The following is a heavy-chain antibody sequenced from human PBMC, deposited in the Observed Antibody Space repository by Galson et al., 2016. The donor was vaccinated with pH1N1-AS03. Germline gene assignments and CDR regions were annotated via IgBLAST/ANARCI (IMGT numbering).Heavy chain of an antibody. V-gene: IGHV5-51*01. D-gene: IGHD5-24*01. CDR1: GYTFTNHW. CDR2: IYPLDSDI. Sequence: QSGAEVKKPGESLKISCKGSGYTFTNHWIAWVRQMTGKGLEWMAIIYPLDSDIRYSPSFQGQVTISADMSISTAYLEWSSLKASDTAIYYCARHMGNSWHDGLDFWGPGTLVTVSS. J-gene: IGHJ4*02. CDR3: ARHMGNSWHDGLDF.